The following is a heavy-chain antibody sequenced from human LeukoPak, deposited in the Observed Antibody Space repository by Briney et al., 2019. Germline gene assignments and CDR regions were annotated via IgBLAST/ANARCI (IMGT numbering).Heavy chain of an antibody. J-gene: IGHJ4*02. CDR1: GFTFSSYG. D-gene: IGHD1-1*01. CDR3: AKASNTWNYFDY. CDR2: ISGSGGST. Sequence: GGTLRLSCAASGFTFSSYGMSWVRQAPGKGLEWVSAISGSGGSTYYADSVKGRFTISRDNSKNTLYLQMNSLRAEDTAIYYCAKASNTWNYFDYWGQGTLVTVSS. V-gene: IGHV3-23*01.